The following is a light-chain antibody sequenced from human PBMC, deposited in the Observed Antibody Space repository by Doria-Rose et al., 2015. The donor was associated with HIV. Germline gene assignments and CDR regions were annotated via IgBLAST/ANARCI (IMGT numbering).Light chain of an antibody. CDR3: HQYGTAWT. Sequence: TQSPGTLFLSPGERATLSCRASQSFSSAYLAWYQQKPGQAPSLLIYDGSTRATGIPDRFSASGSGTDFTRTSNRLEPEDVALYYGHQYGTAWTFGRGTKGEI. CDR2: DGS. J-gene: IGKJ1*01. CDR1: QSFSSAY. V-gene: IGKV3-20*01.